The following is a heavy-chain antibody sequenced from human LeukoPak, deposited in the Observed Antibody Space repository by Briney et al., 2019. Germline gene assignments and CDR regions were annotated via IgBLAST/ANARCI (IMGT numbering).Heavy chain of an antibody. D-gene: IGHD5-12*01. J-gene: IGHJ4*02. CDR1: GGSISSGGYY. V-gene: IGHV4-31*03. CDR3: ARVSSGYDLTGVYYFDY. CDR2: IYYSGST. Sequence: SQTLSLTCTVSGGSISSGGYYWSWIRQHPGKGLEWIGYIYYSGSTYYNPSLKSRVTISVDTPKNQFSLKLSSVTAADTAVYYCARVSSGYDLTGVYYFDYWGQGTLVTVSS.